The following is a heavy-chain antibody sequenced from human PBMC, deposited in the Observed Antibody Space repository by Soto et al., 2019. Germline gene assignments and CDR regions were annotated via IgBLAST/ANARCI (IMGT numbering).Heavy chain of an antibody. J-gene: IGHJ6*02. CDR3: ARGQGLLWFGEFHYYYCGMDV. CDR2: INHSGST. V-gene: IGHV4-34*01. Sequence: QVQLQQWGAGLLKPSETLSLTCAVYGGSFSGYYWSWIRQPPGKGLEWIGEINHSGSTNYNPSLKSRVTITVDTSKNQCSLKLSSVTAADTDVYYCARGQGLLWFGEFHYYYCGMDVWGQGTTVTVSS. D-gene: IGHD3-10*01. CDR1: GGSFSGYY.